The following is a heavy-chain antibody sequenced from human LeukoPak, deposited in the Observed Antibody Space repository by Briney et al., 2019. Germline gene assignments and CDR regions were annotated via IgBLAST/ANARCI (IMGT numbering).Heavy chain of an antibody. V-gene: IGHV3-48*03. CDR2: ISTSGRTT. J-gene: IGHJ4*02. D-gene: IGHD5-18*01. CDR1: GFTFSGYE. Sequence: GGSLRLSCAASGFTFSGYEMNWVRQAPGKGPEWVSRISTSGRTTYCADSVKGRFTISRDNARNSLYLQMNSLRAEDTAVYYCARDGPGYTFDYWGQGTLVTVSS. CDR3: ARDGPGYTFDY.